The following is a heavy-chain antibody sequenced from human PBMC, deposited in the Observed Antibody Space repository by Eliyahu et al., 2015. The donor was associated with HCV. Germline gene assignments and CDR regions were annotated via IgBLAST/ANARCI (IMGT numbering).Heavy chain of an antibody. Sequence: EVQLVESGGGLIQPGGSLRXSCAASGFTXRXNXMXXVRQAPGKGLEWVXXIYSSGTTYYADSVKGRFTISRDNSKNTLYLQMNSLRAEDTAVYYCARPYSGSDRKDYWGQGTLVTVSS. CDR3: ARPYSGSDRKDY. CDR2: IYSSGTT. J-gene: IGHJ4*02. D-gene: IGHD5-12*01. CDR1: GFTXRXNX. V-gene: IGHV3-53*01.